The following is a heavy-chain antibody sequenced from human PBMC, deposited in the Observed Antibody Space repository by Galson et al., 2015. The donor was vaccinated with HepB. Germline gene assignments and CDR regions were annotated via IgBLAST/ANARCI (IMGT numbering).Heavy chain of an antibody. CDR2: IIPLLGIP. CDR3: ARDPGHSHYYEDL. CDR1: GDTFSSYA. J-gene: IGHJ6*02. V-gene: IGHV1-69*10. D-gene: IGHD3-16*01. Sequence: SVKVSCKAFGDTFSSYAIMWVRQAPGQGLGWMGGIIPLLGIPAYAEMFQGRITINADKSTTTVYMELSSLTSEDTAIYYCARDPGHSHYYEDLWGQGTTVNVS.